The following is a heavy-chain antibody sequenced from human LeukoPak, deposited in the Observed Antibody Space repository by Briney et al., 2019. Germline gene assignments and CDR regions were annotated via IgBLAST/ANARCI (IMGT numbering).Heavy chain of an antibody. V-gene: IGHV3-30-3*01. D-gene: IGHD4-17*01. J-gene: IGHJ4*02. CDR1: GFTFSSYA. CDR3: ARAGGITVTAVD. CDR2: ISYDGSNK. Sequence: GGSLRLSCAASGFTFSSYAMHWVRQAPGKGLEWVAVISYDGSNKYYADSVKGRFTISRDNSKNTLYLQMNSLRAEDTAVYYCARAGGITVTAVDWGQGTLVTVSS.